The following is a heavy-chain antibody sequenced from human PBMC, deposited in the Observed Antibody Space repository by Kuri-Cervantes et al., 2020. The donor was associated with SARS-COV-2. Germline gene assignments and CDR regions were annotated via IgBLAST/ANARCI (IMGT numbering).Heavy chain of an antibody. CDR2: IHASGSA. J-gene: IGHJ5*02. D-gene: IGHD3-22*01. V-gene: IGHV4-30-2*01. CDR1: GGTITSDGYS. Sequence: SETLSLTCGVSGGTITSDGYSWSWIRQPPGKGLEFIGFIHASGSAYYNPSLQSRVTISVDRSKTQFSLTVTSVTAADTAVYYCARVAGCVGSFCYYTNWFDHWGHGTLGTVSS. CDR3: ARVAGCVGSFCYYTNWFDH.